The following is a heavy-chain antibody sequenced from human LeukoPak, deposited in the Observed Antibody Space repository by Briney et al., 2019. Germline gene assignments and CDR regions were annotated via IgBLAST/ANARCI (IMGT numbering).Heavy chain of an antibody. CDR3: AKDAARGAAAGTRGDY. CDR2: ISDSGDST. Sequence: GGSLRLSCEASGFTFTKYAMSWVRQAPGRGQEWVSVISDSGDSTYYADSVKGRFTISRDNSKTTLYLQMSSLRAEDTAIYYCAKDAARGAAAGTRGDYWGQGTLVTVSS. CDR1: GFTFTKYA. J-gene: IGHJ4*02. V-gene: IGHV3-23*01. D-gene: IGHD6-13*01.